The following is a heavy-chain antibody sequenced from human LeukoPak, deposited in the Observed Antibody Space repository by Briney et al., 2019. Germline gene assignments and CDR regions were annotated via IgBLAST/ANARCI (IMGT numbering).Heavy chain of an antibody. CDR1: GYTFTTYA. D-gene: IGHD6-6*01. CDR3: ARDVSSSRVNGYYYYYMDV. J-gene: IGHJ6*03. V-gene: IGHV1-69*13. Sequence: RASVKVSCKASGYTFTTYAINWVRQAPGQGFEWMGGIIPTFGTANYAQKFQGRVTITADESTSTAYMELSSLRSEDTAVYYCARDVSSSRVNGYYYYYMDVWGKGTTVTVSS. CDR2: IIPTFGTA.